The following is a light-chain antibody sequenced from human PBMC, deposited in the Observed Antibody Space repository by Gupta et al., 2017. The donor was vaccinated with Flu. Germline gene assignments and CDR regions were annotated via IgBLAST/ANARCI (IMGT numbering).Light chain of an antibody. V-gene: IGKV1-8*01. CDR3: QQYYSYPRLT. CDR1: QGISSY. J-gene: IGKJ4*01. Sequence: SSFSASTGDRVTITCRASQGISSYLAWYQQKPGKAPKLLIYAASTLQSGVPSRFSGSGSGTDFTLTISCLQSEDFATYYCQQYYSYPRLTFGGGTKVEIK. CDR2: AAS.